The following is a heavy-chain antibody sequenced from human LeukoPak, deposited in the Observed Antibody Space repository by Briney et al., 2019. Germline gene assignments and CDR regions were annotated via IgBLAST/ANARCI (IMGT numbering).Heavy chain of an antibody. V-gene: IGHV3-7*01. CDR1: GFTFSSYW. CDR3: VRDTYYYDSSGYPLY. Sequence: GGSLRLSCAASGFTFSSYWMSWVRQAPGKGLEWVANIKQDGSEKYYVDSVKGRFTISRDNAKNSLYLQMNSLRAEDTAVYYCVRDTYYYDSSGYPLYWGQGTLVTVSS. D-gene: IGHD3-22*01. J-gene: IGHJ4*02. CDR2: IKQDGSEK.